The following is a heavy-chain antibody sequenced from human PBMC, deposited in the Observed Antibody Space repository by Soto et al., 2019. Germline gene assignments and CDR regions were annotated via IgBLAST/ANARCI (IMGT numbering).Heavy chain of an antibody. CDR3: AREGLRGYSGSDPNYYFDY. D-gene: IGHD5-12*01. J-gene: IGHJ4*02. Sequence: QVQLVESGGGVVQPGRSLRLSCAASGFTFSSYGMHWVRQAPGKGLEWVAVIWYDGSNKYYADSVKGRFTISRDNSKNTLDLQMNSLRAEDTAVYYCAREGLRGYSGSDPNYYFDYWGQGTLVTVSS. CDR1: GFTFSSYG. V-gene: IGHV3-33*01. CDR2: IWYDGSNK.